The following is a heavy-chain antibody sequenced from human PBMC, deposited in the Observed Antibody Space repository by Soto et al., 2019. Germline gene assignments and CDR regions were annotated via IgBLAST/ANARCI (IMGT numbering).Heavy chain of an antibody. CDR3: TQDGGSRDWLTVN. D-gene: IGHD3-9*01. V-gene: IGHV3-23*01. J-gene: IGHJ4*01. Sequence: EVQLLESGGDLVQPGGSLRLSCAASGFTFTSYAMSWIRQAPGKGLEWVSAITGGGDNTYYADSEKGRFTISRDNSKNTLYLQMNSLIAEDTAFYYCTQDGGSRDWLTVNWGHGTLVTVSS. CDR1: GFTFTSYA. CDR2: ITGGGDNT.